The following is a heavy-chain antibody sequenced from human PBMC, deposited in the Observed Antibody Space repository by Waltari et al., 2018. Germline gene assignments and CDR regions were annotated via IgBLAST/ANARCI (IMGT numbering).Heavy chain of an antibody. CDR3: ARRTRLSTSSWYYFDH. J-gene: IGHJ4*02. V-gene: IGHV4-59*08. CDR2: IYYSGST. D-gene: IGHD6-13*01. Sequence: WIRQPPGKGLEWIGYIYYSGSTSYNASLKIRVTISVDTSKNQFSRRLRSVTAADTAVYYCARRTRLSTSSWYYFDHWGQGTLVTVSS.